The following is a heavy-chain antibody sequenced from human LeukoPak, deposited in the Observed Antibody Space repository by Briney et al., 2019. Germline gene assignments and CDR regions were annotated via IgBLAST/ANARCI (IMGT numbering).Heavy chain of an antibody. CDR2: IYYSGST. Sequence: SETLSLTCTVSGGSIRSYYWSWIRQPPGKGLEWIGYIYYSGSTNYNPSLKGRVTISVDTSKNQFSLKLSSVTAADTAVYYCARVSMTAVSYYFDYWAQGTLVTGSS. CDR3: ARVSMTAVSYYFDY. J-gene: IGHJ4*02. V-gene: IGHV4-59*01. D-gene: IGHD4-11*01. CDR1: GGSIRSYY.